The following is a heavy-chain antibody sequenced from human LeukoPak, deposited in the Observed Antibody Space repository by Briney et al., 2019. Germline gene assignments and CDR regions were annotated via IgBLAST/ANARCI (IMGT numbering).Heavy chain of an antibody. D-gene: IGHD3-9*01. Sequence: GGSLRLSCAASGFTFSSYSMNWVRQAPGKGLEWVSSISSSSSYIYYADSVKGRFTISRDNAKNSLYLQMNSLRAEDAAVYYCAKGDSYYDLLTCFDFWGHGTLVTVSS. CDR2: ISSSSSYI. V-gene: IGHV3-21*04. J-gene: IGHJ4*01. CDR1: GFTFSSYS. CDR3: AKGDSYYDLLTCFDF.